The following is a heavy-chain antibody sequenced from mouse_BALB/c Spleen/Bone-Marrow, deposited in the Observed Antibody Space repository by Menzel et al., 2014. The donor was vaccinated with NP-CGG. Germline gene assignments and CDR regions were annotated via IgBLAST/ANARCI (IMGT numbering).Heavy chain of an antibody. D-gene: IGHD1-1*01. CDR3: ARSPGSSPAWFAY. J-gene: IGHJ3*01. CDR1: GYTFTSYY. V-gene: IGHV1S56*01. Sequence: QVQLKDSGPELAKPGASVRISCKASGYTFTSYYIHWVKQRPGQGLEWIGWIYPGNVNTKYNEKFKGKATLTADKSSSTAYMQLSSLTSEDSAVYFCARSPGSSPAWFAYWGQGTLVTVSA. CDR2: IYPGNVNT.